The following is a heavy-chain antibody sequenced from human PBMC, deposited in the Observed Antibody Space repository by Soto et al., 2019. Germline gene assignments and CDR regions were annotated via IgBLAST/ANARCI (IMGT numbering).Heavy chain of an antibody. D-gene: IGHD1-26*01. CDR2: IYYSGST. CDR1: GGSISSSSYY. V-gene: IGHV4-39*07. CDR3: AREKVGRYVYYGMDV. J-gene: IGHJ6*02. Sequence: SETLSLTCTVSGGSISSSSYYWGWIRQPPGKGLEWIGSIYYSGSTYYNPSLKSRVTISVDTSKNQFSLKLSSVTAADTAVYYCAREKVGRYVYYGMDVWGQGTTVTVSS.